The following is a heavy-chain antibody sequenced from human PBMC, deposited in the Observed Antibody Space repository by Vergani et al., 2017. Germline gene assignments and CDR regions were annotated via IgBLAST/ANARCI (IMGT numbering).Heavy chain of an antibody. V-gene: IGHV1-3*01. Sequence: QVQLVQPGAEVKKPGASVKVSCKASGYTFTSYAMLGVRQPPGQRLEWMGWINAGNGNTKYSQKFQGRVTITRDTSASTAYMELSSLRSEDTAVYYCAREGFYDYVWGSYRLRGGYYFDYWGQGTLVTVSS. CDR1: GYTFTSYA. CDR2: INAGNGNT. CDR3: AREGFYDYVWGSYRLRGGYYFDY. J-gene: IGHJ4*02. D-gene: IGHD3-16*02.